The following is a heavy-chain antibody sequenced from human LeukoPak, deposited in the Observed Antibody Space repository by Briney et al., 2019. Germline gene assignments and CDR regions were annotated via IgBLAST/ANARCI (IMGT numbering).Heavy chain of an antibody. CDR3: ARSAAIVHYYGSGSYFGY. D-gene: IGHD3-10*01. J-gene: IGHJ4*02. CDR1: GFTFSSYW. CDR2: IKQDGSEK. Sequence: GWSLRLSCAASGFTFSSYWMSWVRQAPGKGLEWVANIKQDGSEKYYVDSVKGRFTISRDNAKNSLYLQMNSLRAEDTAVYYCARSAAIVHYYGSGSYFGYWGQGTLVTVSS. V-gene: IGHV3-7*01.